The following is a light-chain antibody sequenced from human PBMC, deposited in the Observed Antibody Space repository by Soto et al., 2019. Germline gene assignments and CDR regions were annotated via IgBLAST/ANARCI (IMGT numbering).Light chain of an antibody. V-gene: IGKV1-5*01. CDR2: DAS. CDR3: QHYTLYSAS. CDR1: QNIFTY. J-gene: IGKJ1*01. Sequence: DIHMTQSPSTLSTSVGDRVTISCRASQNIFTYLAWYQQKPGKAPKLLIFDASTLQSGVPPRFSGSGSGTELTLTSSSLQTDDFATYYCQHYTLYSASFGLGTKV.